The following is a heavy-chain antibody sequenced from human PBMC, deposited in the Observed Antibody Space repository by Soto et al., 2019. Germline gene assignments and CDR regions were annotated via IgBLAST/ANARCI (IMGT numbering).Heavy chain of an antibody. CDR2: ISYDGSNK. V-gene: IGHV3-30*03. CDR1: GFTFSSYG. D-gene: IGHD2-2*01. Sequence: GGSLRLSCAASGFTFSSYGMHWVRQAPGKGLEWVAVISYDGSNKYYADSVKGRFTISRDNSKNTLYLQMNSLRAEDTAVYYCARETLPAATWAPFDYWGQGTLVTVSS. J-gene: IGHJ4*02. CDR3: ARETLPAATWAPFDY.